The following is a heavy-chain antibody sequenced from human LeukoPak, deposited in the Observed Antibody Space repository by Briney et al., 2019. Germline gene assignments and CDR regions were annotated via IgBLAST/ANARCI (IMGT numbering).Heavy chain of an antibody. J-gene: IGHJ6*02. CDR1: GDGFDDYW. D-gene: IGHD3-10*01. Sequence: GESLKISCRVSGDGFDDYWIGWVRHMSGEGLQWVAIIHPSSSLTHYSPSFQGRGSISADKSINTPYLQWSSLKASDTAIYFCARGAYGSGSYYNYYGMDVWGQGTTVTVSS. V-gene: IGHV5-51*01. CDR2: IHPSSSLT. CDR3: ARGAYGSGSYYNYYGMDV.